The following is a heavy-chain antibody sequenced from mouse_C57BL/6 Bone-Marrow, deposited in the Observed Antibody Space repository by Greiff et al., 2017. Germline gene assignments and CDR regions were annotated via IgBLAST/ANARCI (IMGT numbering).Heavy chain of an antibody. V-gene: IGHV1-81*01. CDR2: INPRSGTN. Sequence: QVQLKESGAELARPGASVKLSCKASGYTFTSYGISWVKQRTGQGLEWIGEINPRSGTNYYKEQFKGKSTLTADKSSSTAYMGLRSLTSEDSSVYFCARGGLDYWGQGTTLTVSS. D-gene: IGHD2-2*01. J-gene: IGHJ2*01. CDR1: GYTFTSYG. CDR3: ARGGLDY.